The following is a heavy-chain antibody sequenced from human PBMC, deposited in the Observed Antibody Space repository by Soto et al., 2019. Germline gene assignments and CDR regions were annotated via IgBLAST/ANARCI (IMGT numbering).Heavy chain of an antibody. J-gene: IGHJ4*02. CDR2: IFHTGTT. CDR1: GGCISSGYH. CDR3: ARTDDVGYYPF. Sequence: SETLSLTCTVSGGCISSGYHWAWIRQPPGMRLEWVARIFHTGTTYYNPSLTSRVTISVDTSKNQFSLKPTSVTAADSAVYYCARTDDVGYYPFWGQGXLVTVYS. D-gene: IGHD3-3*01. V-gene: IGHV4-38-2*02.